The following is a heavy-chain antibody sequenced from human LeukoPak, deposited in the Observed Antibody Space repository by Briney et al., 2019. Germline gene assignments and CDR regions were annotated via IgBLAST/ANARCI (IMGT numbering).Heavy chain of an antibody. Sequence: ASVKVSCKASGYTFTSYYMHWVRQAPGQGLEWMGIINPSGGSTSYAQKFQGRVTMTRDTSTSTVYMELSSLRSEDTAVYYFARDRKHRYSPLKDSFDYWGQGTLVTVSS. CDR2: INPSGGST. D-gene: IGHD1-1*01. V-gene: IGHV1-46*01. J-gene: IGHJ4*02. CDR1: GYTFTSYY. CDR3: ARDRKHRYSPLKDSFDY.